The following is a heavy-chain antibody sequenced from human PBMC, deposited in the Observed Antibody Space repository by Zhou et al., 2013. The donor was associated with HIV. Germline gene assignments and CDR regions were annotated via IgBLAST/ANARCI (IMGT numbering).Heavy chain of an antibody. Sequence: QVQLQESGPGLVKPSETLSLTCTVSGGSISSHYWSWIRQPPGKGLEWIGYIYYSGSTNYNPSLKSRVTISVDTSKNQFSLKLSSVTAADTAVYYCARGIRYFDWLSKYYFDYWGQGTLVTSPQ. CDR2: IYYSGST. V-gene: IGHV4-59*11. D-gene: IGHD3-9*01. CDR3: ARGIRYFDWLSKYYFDY. J-gene: IGHJ4*02. CDR1: GGSISSHY.